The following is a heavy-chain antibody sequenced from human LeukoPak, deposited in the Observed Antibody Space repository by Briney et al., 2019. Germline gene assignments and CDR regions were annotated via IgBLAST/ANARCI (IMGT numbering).Heavy chain of an antibody. V-gene: IGHV4-39*01. D-gene: IGHD2/OR15-2a*01. J-gene: IGHJ6*03. Sequence: SETLSLTCTVPGGSISSSSYYWGWIRQPPGKGLEWIGSIYYSGSTYYNPSLKSRVTISVDTSKNQFSLKLSSVTAADTAVYYCARGESFGQEYYYYYYMDVWGKGTTVTVSS. CDR3: ARGESFGQEYYYYYYMDV. CDR1: GGSISSSSYY. CDR2: IYYSGST.